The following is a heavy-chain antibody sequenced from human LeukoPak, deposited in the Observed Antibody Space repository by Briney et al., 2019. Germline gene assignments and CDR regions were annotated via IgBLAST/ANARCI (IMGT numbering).Heavy chain of an antibody. CDR1: GFTFSSYA. V-gene: IGHV3-23*01. CDR3: ARDTSPYYFDY. Sequence: PGGSLRLSCAASGFTFSSYAMSWVRQAPGKGLEWVSAISGSGGSTYYADSVKGRFTISRDNAKNSLYLQMNSLRAEDTAVYYCARDTSPYYFDYWGQGTLVTVSS. CDR2: ISGSGGST. J-gene: IGHJ4*02.